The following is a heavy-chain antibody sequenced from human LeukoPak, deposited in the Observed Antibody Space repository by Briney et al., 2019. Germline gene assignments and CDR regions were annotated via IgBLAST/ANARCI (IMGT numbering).Heavy chain of an antibody. CDR1: GGSISSGSYY. Sequence: SETLSLTCTVSGGSISSGSYYWSWIRQPAGKGLEWIGRIYTSGSTNYNPSLKSRVTISVDTSNNQFSLKLSAVTAEDTAVYYCARDYYENSGYTAFDIWGQGTMVTVSS. V-gene: IGHV4-61*02. CDR2: IYTSGST. D-gene: IGHD3-22*01. CDR3: ARDYYENSGYTAFDI. J-gene: IGHJ3*02.